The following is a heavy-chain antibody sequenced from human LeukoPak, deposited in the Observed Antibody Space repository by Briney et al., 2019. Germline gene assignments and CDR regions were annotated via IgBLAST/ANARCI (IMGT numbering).Heavy chain of an antibody. CDR1: GFTFSSYE. Sequence: PGGSLRLSCAASGFTFSSYEMNWVRQAPGKGLEWVSYISSSGSTIYYADSVKGRFTISRDNAKNSLYLQMNSLRAEDTAVYYCARVGYDFWGGCSPKGGMDVWGQGTTVTVSS. CDR3: ARVGYDFWGGCSPKGGMDV. CDR2: ISSSGSTI. D-gene: IGHD3-3*01. J-gene: IGHJ6*02. V-gene: IGHV3-48*03.